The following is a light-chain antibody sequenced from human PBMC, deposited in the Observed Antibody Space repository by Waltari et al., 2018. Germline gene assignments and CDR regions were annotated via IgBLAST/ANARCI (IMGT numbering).Light chain of an antibody. V-gene: IGLV1-40*01. CDR1: SSNIGAGHD. CDR2: GNN. J-gene: IGLJ3*02. Sequence: QSVLTQPPSMSGAPGQRVTISCTGSSSNIGAGHDVHWDQVFPGTAPKLLIYGNNNRPSGVPDRFSGSKSDTSASLAIGGLQAEDEADYYCQSFDIRLSGGVVSGGGTKVTVL. CDR3: QSFDIRLSGGVV.